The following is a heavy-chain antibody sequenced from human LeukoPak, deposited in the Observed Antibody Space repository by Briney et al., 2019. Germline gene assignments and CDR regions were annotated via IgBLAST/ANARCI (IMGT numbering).Heavy chain of an antibody. V-gene: IGHV4-59*01. CDR2: IYYSGST. Sequence: SETLSLTCTVPGGSISSYYWSWIRQPPGKGLEWIGYIYYSGSTNYNPSLKSRVTISVDTSKNQFSLKLSSVTAADTAVYYCARDGYYYDSSGYSFDYWGQGTLVTVSS. D-gene: IGHD3-22*01. CDR1: GGSISSYY. CDR3: ARDGYYYDSSGYSFDY. J-gene: IGHJ4*02.